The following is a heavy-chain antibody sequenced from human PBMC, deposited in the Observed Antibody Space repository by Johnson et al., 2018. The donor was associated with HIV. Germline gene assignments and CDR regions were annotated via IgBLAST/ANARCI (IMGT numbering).Heavy chain of an antibody. CDR3: AKDSDFKWELSPTGAFDI. J-gene: IGHJ3*02. CDR1: GFTFSSYA. D-gene: IGHD1-26*01. V-gene: IGHV3-30-3*01. CDR2: ISYDGSNK. Sequence: QVQLVESGGGLVKPGGSLRLSCAASGFTFSSYAMHWVRQAPGKGLEWVAVISYDGSNKYYADSVKGRFTISRDNSKNTLYLQMNSLRAEDTAVYYCAKDSDFKWELSPTGAFDIWGQGTTVTVSS.